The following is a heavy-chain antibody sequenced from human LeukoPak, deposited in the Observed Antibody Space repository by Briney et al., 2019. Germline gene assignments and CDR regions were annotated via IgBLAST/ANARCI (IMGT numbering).Heavy chain of an antibody. CDR1: GYTFTVYF. V-gene: IGHV1-2*02. J-gene: IGHJ4*02. Sequence: GASVKVSCKASGYTFTVYFMHWVRQAPGQGLEWMGWINPNSGGTNYAQKFQGRVTMTRDTSISTAYMELSRLRYDDTAVYYCARELNYDSSGYYFDYWGQGTLVTGSS. CDR3: ARELNYDSSGYYFDY. D-gene: IGHD3-22*01. CDR2: INPNSGGT.